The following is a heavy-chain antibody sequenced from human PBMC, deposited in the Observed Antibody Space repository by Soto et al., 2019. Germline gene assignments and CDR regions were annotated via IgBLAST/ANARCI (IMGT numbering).Heavy chain of an antibody. CDR2: ISGSGSST. J-gene: IGHJ4*02. CDR1: GFTFSSGA. Sequence: PGGSLRLSCAASGFTFSSGAMRWVRQAPEKGLEWVSSISGSGSSTNYADSVKGRFTISRDNSKNTLYLQMNSLTAEDTAVYYCVRSIWDYYHGIGSWYFAYWVQGALVTVSS. D-gene: IGHD3-22*01. V-gene: IGHV3-23*01. CDR3: VRSIWDYYHGIGSWYFAY.